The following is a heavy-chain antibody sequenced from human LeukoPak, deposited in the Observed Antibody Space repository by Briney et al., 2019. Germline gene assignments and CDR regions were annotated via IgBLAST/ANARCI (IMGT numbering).Heavy chain of an antibody. CDR1: GDTLSNYA. Sequence: ASVKVSCKASGDTLSNYALSWVRQAPGQGPEWMGGIIPIFGTPKYAQKFQGRATITADESTSTVYMELSSLRSEDTAVYYCASGDIGITTQSGIASGWIFDYWGQGTLVTVSS. D-gene: IGHD6-19*01. J-gene: IGHJ4*02. CDR3: ASGDIGITTQSGIASGWIFDY. CDR2: IIPIFGTP. V-gene: IGHV1-69*13.